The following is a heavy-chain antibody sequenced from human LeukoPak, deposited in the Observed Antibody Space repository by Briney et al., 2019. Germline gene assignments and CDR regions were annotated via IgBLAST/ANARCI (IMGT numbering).Heavy chain of an antibody. CDR1: GFTVSSNY. Sequence: GGSLRLSCAASGFTVSSNYMNWVRQAPGKGLEWVSVIYGGGSTNYADSVKGRFTISRDNSKNTLYPQMNSLRAEDTAVYYCIYGYTLDFWGQGTLVTVSS. V-gene: IGHV3-53*01. D-gene: IGHD5-18*01. CDR2: IYGGGST. J-gene: IGHJ4*02. CDR3: IYGYTLDF.